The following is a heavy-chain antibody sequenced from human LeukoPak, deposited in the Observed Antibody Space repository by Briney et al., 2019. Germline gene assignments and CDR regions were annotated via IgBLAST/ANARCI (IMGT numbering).Heavy chain of an antibody. CDR2: IIPIFGTA. CDR3: ARARNCGGDCYAFDY. CDR1: GGTFSSYA. D-gene: IGHD2-21*02. V-gene: IGHV1-69*05. Sequence: SVKVTCKASGGTFSSYAISWVRQAPGQGLEWMGRIIPIFGTANYAQKFQGRVTITTDESTSTAYMELSSLRSEDTAVYYCARARNCGGDCYAFDYWGRGTLVTVSS. J-gene: IGHJ4*02.